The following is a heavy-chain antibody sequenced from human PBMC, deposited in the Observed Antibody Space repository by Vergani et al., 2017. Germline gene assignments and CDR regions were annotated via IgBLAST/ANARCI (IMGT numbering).Heavy chain of an antibody. CDR1: GGSISSSSDY. D-gene: IGHD4-11*01. V-gene: IGHV4-39*07. J-gene: IGHJ6*03. Sequence: QLQLQESGPGLVKPSETLSLTCTVSGGSISSSSDYWGWIRQPPGKGLEWIGSIYYSGSTYYNPSLKSRVTISVDTSKNQFSLKLSSVTAADTAVYYCAREGATTEYYYYYMDVWGKG. CDR3: AREGATTEYYYYYMDV. CDR2: IYYSGST.